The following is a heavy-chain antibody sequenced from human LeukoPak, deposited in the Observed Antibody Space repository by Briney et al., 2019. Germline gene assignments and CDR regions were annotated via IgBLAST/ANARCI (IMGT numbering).Heavy chain of an antibody. Sequence: PSETLSLTCAVYGGSFSGYYWSWVRQPPGKGLEWIGEINHSGSTNYNPSHKSRVTISVDTSKNQFSLKLSSVTAADTAVYYCARRRYYDYVWGSYRPRCYFDYWGQGTLVTVSS. V-gene: IGHV4-34*01. D-gene: IGHD3-16*02. CDR2: INHSGST. CDR3: ARRRYYDYVWGSYRPRCYFDY. J-gene: IGHJ4*02. CDR1: GGSFSGYY.